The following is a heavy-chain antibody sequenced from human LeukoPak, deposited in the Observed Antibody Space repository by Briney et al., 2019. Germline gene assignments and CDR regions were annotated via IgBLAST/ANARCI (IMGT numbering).Heavy chain of an antibody. Sequence: GGSLRLSCAASEFTFSSIAMSWVRQVPGEWLDWVSAISGSGGSTYYADSVKGRFTISRDNSKNTLYLQMNSLRAEDTAVYYCAKDQVGATTGNYFDYWGQGTLVTVSS. CDR2: ISGSGGST. CDR3: AKDQVGATTGNYFDY. CDR1: EFTFSSIA. J-gene: IGHJ4*02. D-gene: IGHD1-26*01. V-gene: IGHV3-23*01.